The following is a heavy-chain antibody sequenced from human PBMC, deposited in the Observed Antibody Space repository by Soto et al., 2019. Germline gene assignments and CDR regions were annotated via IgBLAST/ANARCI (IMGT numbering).Heavy chain of an antibody. V-gene: IGHV5-51*01. D-gene: IGHD4-17*01. CDR2: IHPGDSDT. CDR3: TLSYGDSYYHYYGMDV. Sequence: GDSLKISSVGSGFSFSRYTVGWVRQVPGKGLEWMGVIHPGDSDTIYSPSFQGQVTISADKSISTAYLQWSSLKASDTAMYYCTLSYGDSYYHYYGMDVWGQGTTVTVSS. J-gene: IGHJ6*02. CDR1: GFSFSRYT.